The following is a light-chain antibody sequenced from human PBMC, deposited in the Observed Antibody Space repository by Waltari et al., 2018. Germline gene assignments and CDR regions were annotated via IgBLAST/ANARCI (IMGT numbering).Light chain of an antibody. V-gene: IGKV3-15*01. J-gene: IGKJ4*01. CDR2: GAS. Sequence: EVVMTQSPATLSVSPGERAALSCRASQSVSSNLAWYQQKPGQAPRLHINGASTRATDIPARFSGSGSGTDFTLTISSLQAEDVAVYYCQQYYSTPLTFGGGTRVEIK. CDR1: QSVSSN. CDR3: QQYYSTPLT.